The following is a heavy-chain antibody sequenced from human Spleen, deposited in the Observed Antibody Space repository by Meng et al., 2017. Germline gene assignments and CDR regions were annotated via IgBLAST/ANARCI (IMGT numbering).Heavy chain of an antibody. D-gene: IGHD1-1*01. Sequence: QVQLQESGPGLVKPSGTLSLTCAVSGGSISNDNWWSWVRQPPGKGLEWIGYIYYSGSTYYNPSLKSRLTILLDTSKKQFSLRLTSGTAADTAVYYCVRENWKSTIDYSGQGTLVTVSS. CDR2: IYYSGST. CDR1: GGSISNDNW. J-gene: IGHJ4*02. V-gene: IGHV4-4*02. CDR3: VRENWKSTIDY.